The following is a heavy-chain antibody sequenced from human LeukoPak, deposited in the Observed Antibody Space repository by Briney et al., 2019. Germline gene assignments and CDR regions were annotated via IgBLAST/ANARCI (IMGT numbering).Heavy chain of an antibody. V-gene: IGHV3-33*06. CDR3: AKDSGSYSNYETN. Sequence: GGSLRLSCAASGFTFSIYGMHWVRHPPGKGMELVAVIWYDGSNENYADSVKGRFTISRDNSNNTLYLQMTSLRAEDAAVYYCAKDSGSYSNYETNWGQGTLVTVSS. CDR1: GFTFSIYG. CDR2: IWYDGSNE. D-gene: IGHD4-11*01. J-gene: IGHJ4*02.